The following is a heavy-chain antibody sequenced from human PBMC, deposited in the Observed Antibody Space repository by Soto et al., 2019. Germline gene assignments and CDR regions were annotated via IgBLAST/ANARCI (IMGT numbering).Heavy chain of an antibody. V-gene: IGHV1-46*01. D-gene: IGHD1-1*01. J-gene: IGHJ6*02. CDR1: GYTFTSFY. CDR3: ANNKIAWHYYYGMEV. CDR2: INPSGTTT. Sequence: XSVKVRYTASGYTFTSFYMNWGRQAPGQGLEWMGIINPSGTTTDYAQKFQGRVTMTRDTSTSTYYMELSSLTSEDTAVYYCANNKIAWHYYYGMEVWGQGTAVTVSS.